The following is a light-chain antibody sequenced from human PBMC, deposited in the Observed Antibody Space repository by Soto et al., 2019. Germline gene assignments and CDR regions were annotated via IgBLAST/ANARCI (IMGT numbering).Light chain of an antibody. V-gene: IGKV3-11*01. J-gene: IGKJ5*01. CDR3: QQRSNWPPIA. CDR2: DAS. Sequence: PGDRATLSVRDVQSVTSDYLAWYQQKRGQAPRLLIYDASNRATGIPARFSGSGSGTDFTLTISSLEPEDFAVYYCQQRSNWPPIAFGQGTRLEIK. CDR1: QSVTSDY.